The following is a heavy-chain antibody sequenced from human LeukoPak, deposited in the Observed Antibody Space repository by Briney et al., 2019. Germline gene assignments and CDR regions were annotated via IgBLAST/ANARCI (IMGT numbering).Heavy chain of an antibody. CDR3: ARRDSSAYYYAFGY. D-gene: IGHD3-22*01. Sequence: PSETLSLXCTVSGGSDSSSNYYWGWIRQPPGKGLEWIGNIFYSGSTYYNPSLKSRVTISVDTSKNQFSLKLSSVTAADTAIYYCARRDSSAYYYAFGYWGQGTLVTVSS. CDR2: IFYSGST. V-gene: IGHV4-39*01. J-gene: IGHJ4*02. CDR1: GGSDSSSNYY.